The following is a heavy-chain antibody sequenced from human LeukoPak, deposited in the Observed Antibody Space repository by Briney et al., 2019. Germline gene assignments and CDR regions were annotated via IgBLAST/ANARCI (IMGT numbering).Heavy chain of an antibody. Sequence: GRSLRLSCAASGFTFSSYDMHWVRQAPGKGVEWVAVISYDGSNKYYADTVKGRFTISRDNSKNTLYLQMNSLRAEDTAVYYCAKDRDAFDIWGQGTMVTVSS. CDR3: AKDRDAFDI. CDR2: ISYDGSNK. V-gene: IGHV3-30*18. CDR1: GFTFSSYD. J-gene: IGHJ3*02.